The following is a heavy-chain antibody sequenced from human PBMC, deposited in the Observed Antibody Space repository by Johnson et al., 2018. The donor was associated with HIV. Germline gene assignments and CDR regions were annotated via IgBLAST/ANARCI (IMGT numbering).Heavy chain of an antibody. V-gene: IGHV3-20*04. D-gene: IGHD3-10*01. CDR2: INWNGGRT. J-gene: IGHJ3*02. CDR3: AKNYYGSGRGAFDI. Sequence: VQLVESGGGVVRPGGSLRLSCAASGFTFDDYGMSWVRQAPGKGLEWVSGINWNGGRTVYAASVKGRFTISRDNAKNSLYLQMNSLRVEDTALYYCAKNYYGSGRGAFDIWGQGTMVTVSS. CDR1: GFTFDDYG.